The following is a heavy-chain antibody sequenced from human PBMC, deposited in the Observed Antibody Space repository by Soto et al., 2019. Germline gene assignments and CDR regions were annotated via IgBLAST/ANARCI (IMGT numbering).Heavy chain of an antibody. V-gene: IGHV1-3*01. CDR2: INAANGDT. D-gene: IGHD6-13*01. CDR3: VRRHVSATGIDWFDP. Sequence: ASVKVSCKASGYTFTGYGIHWVRQAPGQRLEWMGWINAANGDTKYSPKFQGRVTITRDTSASTAYMELSSLRSEDTAVYYCVRRHVSATGIDWFDPWGQGTLVTVSS. CDR1: GYTFTGYG. J-gene: IGHJ5*02.